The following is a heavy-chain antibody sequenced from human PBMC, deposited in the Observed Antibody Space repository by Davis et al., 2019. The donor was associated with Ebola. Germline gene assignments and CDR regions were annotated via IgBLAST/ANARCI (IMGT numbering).Heavy chain of an antibody. CDR3: AREGLTVGGAFDI. V-gene: IGHV3-30-3*01. D-gene: IGHD4-23*01. CDR1: GFTFSSYA. Sequence: GESLKISCAASGFTFSSYAMHWVRQAPGKGLEWVAVISYDGSNKYYADSVKGRFTISRDNSKNTLYLQMNSLRAEDTAVYYCAREGLTVGGAFDIWGQGTMVTVSS. J-gene: IGHJ3*02. CDR2: ISYDGSNK.